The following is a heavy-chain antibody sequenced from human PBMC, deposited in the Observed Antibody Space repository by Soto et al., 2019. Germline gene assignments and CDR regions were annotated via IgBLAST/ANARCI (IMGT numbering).Heavy chain of an antibody. CDR3: AKVGSIAARYTAYYFDY. CDR2: ISGSGGST. D-gene: IGHD6-6*01. CDR1: GFTFSSYA. J-gene: IGHJ4*02. Sequence: GGSLRLSCAASGFTFSSYAMIRVRQAPGKGLEWVSAISGSGGSTYYADSVKGRFTISRDNSKNTLYLQMNSLRAEDTAVYYCAKVGSIAARYTAYYFDYWGQGTLVTVSS. V-gene: IGHV3-23*01.